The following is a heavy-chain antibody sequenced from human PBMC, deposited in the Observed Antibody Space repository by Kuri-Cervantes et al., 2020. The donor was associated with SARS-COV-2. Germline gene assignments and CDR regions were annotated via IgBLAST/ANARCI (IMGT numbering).Heavy chain of an antibody. CDR2: IIPIFGTA. D-gene: IGHD1-1*01. CDR3: ARGFHLRNSHYFDY. J-gene: IGHJ4*02. V-gene: IGHV1-69*13. CDR1: GGTFSSYA. Sequence: SVKVSCKASGGTFSSYAISWVRQAPGQGLEWMGGIIPIFGTADYAQKFQGRVTITADESTSTAYMELSSLRSEDTAVYYCARGFHLRNSHYFDYWGRGTLVTVSS.